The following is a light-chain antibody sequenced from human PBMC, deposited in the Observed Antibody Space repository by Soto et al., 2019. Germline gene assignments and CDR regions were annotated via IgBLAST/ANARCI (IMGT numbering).Light chain of an antibody. V-gene: IGLV2-14*01. CDR3: SSYTSSSTVV. J-gene: IGLJ2*01. CDR2: EVS. Sequence: QSALTQPASVSGSPEQSITISCTGTSSDVGGYNYVSWYQQHPGKAPKLMIYEVSNRPSGVSNRFSGSKSGNTASLTISGLQAEDEGDYYCSSYTSSSTVVFGGGTKLTVL. CDR1: SSDVGGYNY.